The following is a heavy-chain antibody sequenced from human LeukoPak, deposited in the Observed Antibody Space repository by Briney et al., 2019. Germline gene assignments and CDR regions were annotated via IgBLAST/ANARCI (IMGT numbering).Heavy chain of an antibody. V-gene: IGHV4-34*01. CDR3: ARGATISETGYFDF. Sequence: PSETLSLTCAVYGGSFSPYYWSWIRQSPGKGLEWIAEIDHRGDTNYNPSVKSRVTISIDTSKNQFSLSMRSLSAADTAVYYCARGATISETGYFDFWGQGTLVTVSS. D-gene: IGHD5-24*01. CDR2: IDHRGDT. J-gene: IGHJ4*03. CDR1: GGSFSPYY.